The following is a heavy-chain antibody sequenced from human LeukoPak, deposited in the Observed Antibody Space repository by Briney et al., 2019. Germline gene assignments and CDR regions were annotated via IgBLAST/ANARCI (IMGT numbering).Heavy chain of an antibody. CDR2: INEDGSRE. CDR1: GLTFSNFL. CDR3: ARDPPRRSDF. J-gene: IGHJ4*02. Sequence: GGYLRLSCAASGLTFSNFLMTWVRHSPGKGLEWVASINEDGSRELYVDSAKGRFSISRDNANNALSLQMNSLRVEDTAVYYCARDPPRRSDFWGQGTLVTVSS. V-gene: IGHV3-7*01.